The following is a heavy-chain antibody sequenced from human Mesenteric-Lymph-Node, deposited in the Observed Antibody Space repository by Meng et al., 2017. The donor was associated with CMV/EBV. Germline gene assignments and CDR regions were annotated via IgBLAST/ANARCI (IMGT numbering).Heavy chain of an antibody. CDR3: AREHSIDGGSYSLDY. D-gene: IGHD1-26*01. V-gene: IGHV1-2*02. Sequence: ASVKVSCKASGYTFSDYYMHWVRQAPGQGLEWMGWINPKSGGTNYAPKFQGRVTVTRGTAITSVYMDLNRLTSDDTAVYYCAREHSIDGGSYSLDYWGLGTLVTVSS. CDR2: INPKSGGT. CDR1: GYTFSDYY. J-gene: IGHJ4*02.